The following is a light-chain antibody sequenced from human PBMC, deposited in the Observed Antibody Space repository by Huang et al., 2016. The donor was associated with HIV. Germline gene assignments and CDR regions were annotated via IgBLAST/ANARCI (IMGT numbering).Light chain of an antibody. CDR3: QQRSNWPLT. CDR1: QSVSTF. J-gene: IGKJ4*01. CDR2: DAS. Sequence: EIMLTQSQATLSLSPGEKATLSCRASQSVSTFLAWYQQKPGQAPRLLIYDASNRATGIPARFSGSGSGTDFTLTISSLEPEDFAVYYCQQRSNWPLTLGGGTKVEIQ. V-gene: IGKV3-11*01.